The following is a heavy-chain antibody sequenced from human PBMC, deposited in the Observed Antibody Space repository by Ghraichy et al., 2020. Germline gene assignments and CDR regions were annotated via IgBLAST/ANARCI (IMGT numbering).Heavy chain of an antibody. CDR2: ISDGGSVT. V-gene: IGHV3-23*01. J-gene: IGHJ5*02. D-gene: IGHD2-8*01. CDR3: AKDGTMRVSMRVAIPWYDP. CDR1: GFTFSNYA. Sequence: GGSLRLSCAASGFTFSNYAMTWFLQTPGKGLEWVSGISDGGSVTHYADSVKGRFTISRDNSKNTLYLQMNSLRVEDSAKYYCAKDGTMRVSMRVAIPWYDPWGQGTLVPVSP.